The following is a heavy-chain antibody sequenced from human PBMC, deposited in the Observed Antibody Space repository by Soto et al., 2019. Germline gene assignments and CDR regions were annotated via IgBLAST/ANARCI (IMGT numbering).Heavy chain of an antibody. V-gene: IGHV1-18*01. CDR2: ISTDSDRD. CDR3: VRDRDWSSFSGLDSFDM. Sequence: QIELVQSGAGVKKAGSSVNTAGKASGYAFNKHGISWVRQAHGQGLEWLGWISTDSDRDDYARKFEGKLTMTTTRSATTAYMVLRSLRSDETAIYFCVRDRDWSSFSGLDSFDMWGQGTMVSVSS. CDR1: GYAFNKHG. J-gene: IGHJ3*02. D-gene: IGHD2-2*01.